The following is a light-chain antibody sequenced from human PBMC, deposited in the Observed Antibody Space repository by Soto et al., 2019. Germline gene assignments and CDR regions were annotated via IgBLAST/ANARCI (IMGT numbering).Light chain of an antibody. Sequence: QSVLTQPPSVSGTPGPRVNMSCSGSSSNIGSKSVSWYQHLPQTAPQLLIYSNNQRPSGVPGRFSGSKSGTSASLASSGLQSDDETQYYWAAGDDSLNVLGFGGGTKRTV. CDR1: SSNIGSKS. V-gene: IGLV1-44*01. CDR2: SNN. J-gene: IGLJ3*02. CDR3: AAGDDSLNVLG.